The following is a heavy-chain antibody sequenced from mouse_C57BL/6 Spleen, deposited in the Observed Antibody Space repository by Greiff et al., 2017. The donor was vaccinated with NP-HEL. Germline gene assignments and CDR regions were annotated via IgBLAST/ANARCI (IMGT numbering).Heavy chain of an antibody. Sequence: VHVKQSGAELVRPGASVKLSCTASGFHIKDDYMHWVKQRPEQGLAWIGWIDPENGDTEYASKFQGKATITADTSSNTAYLQLSSLPSEDTAVYYCTSHNYYGSSPLFAYWGQGTLVTGSA. CDR3: TSHNYYGSSPLFAY. CDR2: IDPENGDT. J-gene: IGHJ3*01. D-gene: IGHD1-1*01. V-gene: IGHV14-4*01. CDR1: GFHIKDDY.